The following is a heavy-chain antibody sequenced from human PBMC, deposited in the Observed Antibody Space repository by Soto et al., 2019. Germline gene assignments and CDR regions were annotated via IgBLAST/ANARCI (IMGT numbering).Heavy chain of an antibody. Sequence: PGGSLRLSCAASGFTFSKYAMSWVRQAPGKGPEWVSFISSSGNGTYYADSVKGRFTISRDNSKNTLYVQINKLRAEDTAIDYCSKRFFGSGSPPYAFHVSGPGTMLTV. CDR2: ISSSGNGT. CDR3: SKRFFGSGSPPYAFHV. J-gene: IGHJ3*01. D-gene: IGHD3-10*01. CDR1: GFTFSKYA. V-gene: IGHV3-23*01.